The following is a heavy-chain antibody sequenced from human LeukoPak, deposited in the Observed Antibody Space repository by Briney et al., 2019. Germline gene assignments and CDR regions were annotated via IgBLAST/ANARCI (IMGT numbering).Heavy chain of an antibody. V-gene: IGHV3-30*18. D-gene: IGHD2-2*03. Sequence: GWALRLLCAACCFTFINYAFHWVRQAPGKGLEGVAGISYDGSSKHFAHPVKGRFTISIDNSENTLYLKFDTLTLNDTAVYCCAKQHRGSCSRTSCVASFDYWGQGNLVSISS. CDR2: ISYDGSSK. J-gene: IGHJ4*02. CDR1: CFTFINYA. CDR3: AKQHRGSCSRTSCVASFDY.